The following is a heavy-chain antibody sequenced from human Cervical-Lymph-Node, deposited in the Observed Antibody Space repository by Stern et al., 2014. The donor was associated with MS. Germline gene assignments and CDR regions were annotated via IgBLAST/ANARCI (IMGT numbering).Heavy chain of an antibody. CDR2: IIPIFGTA. D-gene: IGHD1-26*01. CDR3: ARAPLGATTWFDP. Sequence: VQLEESGAEVKKPGSSVKVSCKASGGTFSSYAISWVRQAPGQGLEWMGGIIPIFGTANYAQKFQGRVTITADKSTSTAYMELSSLRSEDTAVYYCARAPLGATTWFDPWGQGTLVTVSS. J-gene: IGHJ5*02. V-gene: IGHV1-69*06. CDR1: GGTFSSYA.